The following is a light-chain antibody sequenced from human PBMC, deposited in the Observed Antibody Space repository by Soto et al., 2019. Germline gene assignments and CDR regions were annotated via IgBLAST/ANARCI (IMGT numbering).Light chain of an antibody. CDR3: QHYVDWPLT. CDR1: QSVSNN. Sequence: EIVLTQSPGTLSLSPGERAPLSCRASQSVSNNYLAWYQQKPGQTPRLLIYAASIRATGVPARFSGSGSGTDLTLTINSLQSEDCEVYDCQHYVDWPLTFGGGTKVDIK. V-gene: IGKV3-15*01. CDR2: AAS. J-gene: IGKJ4*01.